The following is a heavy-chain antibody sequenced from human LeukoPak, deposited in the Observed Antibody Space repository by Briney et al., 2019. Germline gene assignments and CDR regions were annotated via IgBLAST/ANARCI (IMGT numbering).Heavy chain of an antibody. CDR3: ATRVPTTYYYFDY. CDR1: GFTFTTYV. Sequence: PGGSLRLSCAASGFTFTTYVMNWVRQAPGKGLEWVSGIAGSGGVTFYADSVEGRFTISRDNPKNTLYLQINSLRAEDTAVYYCATRVPTTYYYFDYWGQGTLVTVSS. CDR2: IAGSGGVT. J-gene: IGHJ4*02. D-gene: IGHD1-14*01. V-gene: IGHV3-23*01.